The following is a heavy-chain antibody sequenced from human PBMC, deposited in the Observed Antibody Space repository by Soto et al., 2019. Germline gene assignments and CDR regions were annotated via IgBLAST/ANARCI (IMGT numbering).Heavy chain of an antibody. Sequence: GGSLRLSCAASGFTFSSYAMHWVRQAPGKGLEYVSAISSNGGSTYYANSVKGRFTISRDNSKNTLYLQMGSLRAEDMAVYYCARGGTTIPGANYFDYWGQGTLVTVSS. J-gene: IGHJ4*02. CDR2: ISSNGGST. D-gene: IGHD1-7*01. CDR3: ARGGTTIPGANYFDY. V-gene: IGHV3-64*01. CDR1: GFTFSSYA.